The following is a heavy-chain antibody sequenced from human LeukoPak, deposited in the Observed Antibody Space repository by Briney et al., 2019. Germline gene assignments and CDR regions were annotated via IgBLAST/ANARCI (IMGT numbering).Heavy chain of an antibody. J-gene: IGHJ1*01. D-gene: IGHD6-13*01. CDR3: ARGSSSSSRPYFQH. Sequence: SETLSLTCAVYGGSFSGYYWSWIRQPLGKGLEWIGEINHSGSTNYNPSLKSRVTISVDTSKNQFSLKLSSVTAADTAVYYCARGSSSSSRPYFQHWGQGTLVTVSS. CDR2: INHSGST. V-gene: IGHV4-34*01. CDR1: GGSFSGYY.